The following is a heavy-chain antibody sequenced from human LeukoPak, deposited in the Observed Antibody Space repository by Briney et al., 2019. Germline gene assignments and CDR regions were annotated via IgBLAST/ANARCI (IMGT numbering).Heavy chain of an antibody. V-gene: IGHV1-18*01. CDR2: ISGYNGYT. Sequence: GASVKVSCKASGYTFTSYGISWVRQAPGQRLEWMGWISGYNGYTSSAPNLQGRFTMTTDTSTKTAYMDLRGLRSDDTAVYYCARGGYYYESGSYYYAFDIWGQGTMVTVSS. CDR3: ARGGYYYESGSYYYAFDI. J-gene: IGHJ3*02. D-gene: IGHD3-22*01. CDR1: GYTFTSYG.